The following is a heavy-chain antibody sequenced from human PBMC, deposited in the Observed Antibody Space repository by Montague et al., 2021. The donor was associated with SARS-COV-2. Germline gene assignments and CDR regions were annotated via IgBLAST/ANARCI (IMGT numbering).Heavy chain of an antibody. Sequence: SETLSLTCAVYGGSISGYYWSWIRQPPGKGLEWIGEINHSGSTNYNPSLKSRVTISVDTSKNQFSLKLSSVTAADTAVYYCASLTLGYCSSTSCCSDWFDPWGQGTLVTVSS. D-gene: IGHD2-2*01. CDR2: INHSGST. V-gene: IGHV4-34*01. J-gene: IGHJ5*02. CDR3: ASLTLGYCSSTSCCSDWFDP. CDR1: GGSISGYY.